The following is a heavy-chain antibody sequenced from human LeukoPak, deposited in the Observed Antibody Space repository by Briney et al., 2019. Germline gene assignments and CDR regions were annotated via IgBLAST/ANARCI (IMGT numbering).Heavy chain of an antibody. CDR2: IYYSGST. V-gene: IGHV4-59*08. CDR3: ARGARAGYNLEPFDY. CDR1: GGSMSSCY. Sequence: SETLSLTCTVSGGSMSSCYWSWIRQPPGKGLEWIGYIYYSGSTKYNPSLKSRVTISVDTSKNQFSLKLSSVTAADTAVYYCARGARAGYNLEPFDYWGQGTLVTVSS. J-gene: IGHJ4*02. D-gene: IGHD5-24*01.